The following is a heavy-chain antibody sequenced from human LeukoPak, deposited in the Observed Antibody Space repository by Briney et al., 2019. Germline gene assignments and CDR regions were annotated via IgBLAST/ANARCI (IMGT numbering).Heavy chain of an antibody. CDR2: INPNSGGT. Sequence: ASVKVSCKASGYTFTSYDINWVRQATGQGLEWMGWINPNSGGTNYAQKFQGRVTMTRDTSISTAYMELSRLRSDDTAVYYCARAKTGLDYWGQGTLVTVSS. J-gene: IGHJ4*02. V-gene: IGHV1-2*02. CDR3: ARAKTGLDY. CDR1: GYTFTSYD. D-gene: IGHD1-14*01.